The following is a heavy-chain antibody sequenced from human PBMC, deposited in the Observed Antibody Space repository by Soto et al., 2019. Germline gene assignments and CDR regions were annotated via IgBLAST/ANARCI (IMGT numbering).Heavy chain of an antibody. CDR2: IGTAGDT. J-gene: IGHJ6*02. D-gene: IGHD6-6*01. CDR1: GFTFSSYD. V-gene: IGHV3-13*01. CDR3: ARGARSRYYYYGMDV. Sequence: GGSLRLSCAASGFTFSSYDMHWVRQATGKGLEWVSAIGTAGDTYYPGSVKGRFTISRENAKNSLYLQMNSLRAGDTAVYYCARGARSRYYYYGMDVWGQGTTVTVSS.